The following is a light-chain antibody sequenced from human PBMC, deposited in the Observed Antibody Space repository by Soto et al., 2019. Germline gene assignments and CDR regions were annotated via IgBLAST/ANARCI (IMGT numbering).Light chain of an antibody. J-gene: IGLJ2*01. V-gene: IGLV3-1*01. CDR3: QAWDSSTVV. Sequence: SYELTQPPSVSVSPGQTASITCSGDKLGNKYACWYQQKPGQSPVLVIYEDKKRPSGIPERFSGSNSGNTATLTIRGTQATDEADYYCQAWDSSTVVFGGGTKVTVL. CDR2: EDK. CDR1: KLGNKY.